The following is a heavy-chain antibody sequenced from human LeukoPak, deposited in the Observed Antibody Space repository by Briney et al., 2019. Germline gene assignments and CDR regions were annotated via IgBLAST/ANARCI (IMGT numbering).Heavy chain of an antibody. D-gene: IGHD3-22*01. CDR2: IYYSGST. J-gene: IGHJ4*02. V-gene: IGHV4-61*01. Sequence: PSETLSLTCTVSGGSVSSGSYYWSWIRQPPGKGLERIGYIYYSGSTNYNPSLKSRVTISVDTSKNQFSLKLSSVTAADTAVYYCARETFYSDSSGYYHRYYFDYWGQGTLVTVSS. CDR3: ARETFYSDSSGYYHRYYFDY. CDR1: GGSVSSGSYY.